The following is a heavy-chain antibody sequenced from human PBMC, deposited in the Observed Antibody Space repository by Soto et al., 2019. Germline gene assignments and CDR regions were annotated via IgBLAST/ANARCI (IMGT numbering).Heavy chain of an antibody. CDR3: ARDVGEDCSSNRCYWGAS. D-gene: IGHD2-2*01. Sequence: ASVKVSCKASGYTFNTYGISWVRQAPGQGLEWMGWINPHNGNTDLALQFQGRVTLTTDISRSTAYMELRSLRSDETALYYCARDVGEDCSSNRCYWGASWG. CDR2: INPHNGNT. J-gene: IGHJ6*01. CDR1: GYTFNTYG. V-gene: IGHV1-18*01.